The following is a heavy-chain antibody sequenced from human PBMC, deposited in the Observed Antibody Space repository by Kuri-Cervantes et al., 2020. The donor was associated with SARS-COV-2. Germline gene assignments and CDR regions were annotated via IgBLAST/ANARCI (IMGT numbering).Heavy chain of an antibody. J-gene: IGHJ3*02. V-gene: IGHV1-2*02. CDR2: INPNSGGT. CDR3: ARGSDSTGTARSAFDI. CDR1: GYTFSDYY. D-gene: IGHD1-1*01. Sequence: ASVKVSCKASGYTFSDYYINWVRQAPGQGLEWMGWINPNSGGTNYAQKFQGRVTMTRDTSISTAYMELSRLRSDDTAVYYCARGSDSTGTARSAFDIWGQGIMVVVSS.